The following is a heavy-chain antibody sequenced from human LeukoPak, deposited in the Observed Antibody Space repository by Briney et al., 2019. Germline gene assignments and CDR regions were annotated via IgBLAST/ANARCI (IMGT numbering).Heavy chain of an antibody. V-gene: IGHV3-30*04. CDR2: ISYDGSNK. CDR3: ARDFAAGTSLGYYHYGMDV. J-gene: IGHJ6*02. CDR1: GFTFSSYA. Sequence: GGSVRLSCTASGFTFSSYAMHWVREAPGKGLEGVAVISYDGSNKYDADSVKGRFTISRDNSKNTLYLQMNSLGAEDTAVYYCARDFAAGTSLGYYHYGMDVWGQGTTVTVSS. D-gene: IGHD6-19*01.